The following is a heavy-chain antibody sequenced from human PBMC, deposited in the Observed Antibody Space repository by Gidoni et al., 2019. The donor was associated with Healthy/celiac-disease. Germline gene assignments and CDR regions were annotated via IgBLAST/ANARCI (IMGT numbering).Heavy chain of an antibody. CDR2: IKQDGSEK. CDR3: AREVQYDYIWGSYRGDAFDI. Sequence: EVQLVESGGGLVQPGGSLRLSCAASGFTFSSYWMSWVRQAPGKGLEWLANIKQDGSEKYYVDSVKGRFTISRDNAKNSLYLQMNSLRAEDTAVYYCAREVQYDYIWGSYRGDAFDIWGQGTMVTVSS. CDR1: GFTFSSYW. J-gene: IGHJ3*02. D-gene: IGHD3-16*02. V-gene: IGHV3-7*04.